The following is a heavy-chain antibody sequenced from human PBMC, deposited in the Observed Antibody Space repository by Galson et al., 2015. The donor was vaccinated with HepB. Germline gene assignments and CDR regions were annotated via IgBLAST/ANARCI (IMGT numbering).Heavy chain of an antibody. J-gene: IGHJ3*02. CDR1: GYTFTSYG. CDR3: ARDIYRIAVAGYDAFDI. Sequence: SVKVSCKASGYTFTSYGISWVRQAPGQGLEWMGWISAYNGNTNYAQKLQGRVTMTTDTSTSTAYMELRSLRSDDTAVYYCARDIYRIAVAGYDAFDIWGQGTMVTVSS. V-gene: IGHV1-18*01. CDR2: ISAYNGNT. D-gene: IGHD6-19*01.